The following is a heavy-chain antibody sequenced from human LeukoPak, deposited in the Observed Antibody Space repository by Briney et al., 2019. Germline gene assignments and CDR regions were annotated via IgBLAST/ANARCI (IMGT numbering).Heavy chain of an antibody. V-gene: IGHV1-3*01. CDR3: ARGGIVVVPAGFDP. CDR1: GYTFTSYA. J-gene: IGHJ5*02. Sequence: ASVKVSCKASGYTFTSYAMHWVRRAPGQRLEWMGWINAGNGNTKYSQKFQGRVTITRDTSASTAYMELSSLRSEDTAVYYCARGGIVVVPAGFDPWGQGTLVTVSS. CDR2: INAGNGNT. D-gene: IGHD2-2*01.